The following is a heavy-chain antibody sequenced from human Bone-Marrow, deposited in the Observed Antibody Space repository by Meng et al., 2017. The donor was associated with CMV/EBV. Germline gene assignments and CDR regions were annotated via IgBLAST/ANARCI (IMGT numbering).Heavy chain of an antibody. CDR3: ASTSDSSGYYPGY. J-gene: IGHJ4*02. CDR2: IKQDGSEK. V-gene: IGHV3-7*01. Sequence: GESLKISCAASGFTFSSYWMSWVRQAPGKGLEWVANIKQDGSEKYYVDSVKGRFTISRDNAKNSLYLQMNSLRAEDTAVYYCASTSDSSGYYPGYWDQRTLVTVSS. D-gene: IGHD3-22*01. CDR1: GFTFSSYW.